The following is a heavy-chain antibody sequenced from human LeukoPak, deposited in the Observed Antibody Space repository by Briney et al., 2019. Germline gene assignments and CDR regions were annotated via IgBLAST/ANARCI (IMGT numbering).Heavy chain of an antibody. CDR1: GGTFSSYT. CDR3: ARGGEGYPLPHYFDY. Sequence: SVKVSCKASGGTFSSYTISWVRQAPGQGLEWMGRIIPILGIANYAQKFQGRVTITADKSTSTAYMELSSLRSEDTAVYYCARGGEGYPLPHYFDYWGQGTLVTVSS. J-gene: IGHJ4*02. CDR2: IIPILGIA. V-gene: IGHV1-69*02. D-gene: IGHD5-18*01.